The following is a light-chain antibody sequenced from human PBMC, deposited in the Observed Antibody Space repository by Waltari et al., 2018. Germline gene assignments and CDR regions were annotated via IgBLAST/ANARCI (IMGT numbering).Light chain of an antibody. CDR2: GVS. V-gene: IGLV2-14*01. Sequence: QSALTQPAPVSGSPGPPITISCTGTSSAVGGHNFASWYQQNPGKAPKVIIYGVSNPPSGVSNRFAGSKSGNTASLTISGLQAEDEADYYCSSYTSSYTWVFGGGTKVTVL. J-gene: IGLJ3*02. CDR3: SSYTSSYTWV. CDR1: SSAVGGHNF.